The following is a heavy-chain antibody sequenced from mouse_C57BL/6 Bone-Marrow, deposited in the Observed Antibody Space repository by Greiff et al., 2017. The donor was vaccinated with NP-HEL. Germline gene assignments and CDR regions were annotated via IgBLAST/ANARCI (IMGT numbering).Heavy chain of an antibody. J-gene: IGHJ3*02. D-gene: IGHD2-5*01. CDR2: IYPRSGNT. V-gene: IGHV1-81*01. Sequence: QVQLQPSGAELARPGASVKLSCKASGYTFTRYGISWVKQRTGQGLEWIGEIYPRSGNTYYNETFKGKATLTADKSSSPTYMELRSLTSEDAGVYFCARSATRVTGWGQGTLVTGSA. CDR3: ARSATRVTG. CDR1: GYTFTRYG.